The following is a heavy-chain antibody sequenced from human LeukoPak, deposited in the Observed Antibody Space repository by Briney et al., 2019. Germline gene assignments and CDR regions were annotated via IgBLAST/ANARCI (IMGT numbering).Heavy chain of an antibody. CDR2: IYYSGST. J-gene: IGHJ5*02. CDR3: ARSGGFWSGYYQYNWFDP. V-gene: IGHV4-39*01. CDR1: GGSISSSSYY. D-gene: IGHD3-3*01. Sequence: SETLSLTCTVSGGSISSSSYYWGWIRQPPGKGLEWIGSIYYSGSTYYNPSLKSRVTISVDTSKNQFSLKLSSVTAADTAVYYCARSGGFWSGYYQYNWFDPWGQGTLVTVSS.